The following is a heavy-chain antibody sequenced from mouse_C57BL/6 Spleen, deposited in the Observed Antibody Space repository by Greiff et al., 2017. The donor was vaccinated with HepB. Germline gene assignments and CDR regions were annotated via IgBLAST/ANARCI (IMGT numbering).Heavy chain of an antibody. CDR3: ARDKRWYFDV. J-gene: IGHJ1*03. V-gene: IGHV3-6*01. CDR2: ISYDGSN. CDR1: GYSITSGYY. Sequence: VQLQQSGPGLVKPSQSLSLTCSVTGYSITSGYYWNWIRQFPGNKLEWMGYISYDGSNNYNPSLKNRISITRETSKNQFFLKLNSVTTEDTATYYCARDKRWYFDVWGTGTTVTVSS.